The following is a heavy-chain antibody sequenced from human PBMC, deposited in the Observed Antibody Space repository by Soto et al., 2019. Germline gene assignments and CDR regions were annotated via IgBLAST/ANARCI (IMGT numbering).Heavy chain of an antibody. V-gene: IGHV3-48*01. Sequence: GGSLRLSCAASGFTFSSYSMNWVRQAPGKGLEWVSYISSSSSTIYYADSVKGRFTISRDNAKNSLYLQMNSLRAEDTAVYYCARFSDGSGSYIYYYYYMDVWGKGTTVTVSS. CDR1: GFTFSSYS. D-gene: IGHD3-10*01. CDR3: ARFSDGSGSYIYYYYYMDV. CDR2: ISSSSSTI. J-gene: IGHJ6*03.